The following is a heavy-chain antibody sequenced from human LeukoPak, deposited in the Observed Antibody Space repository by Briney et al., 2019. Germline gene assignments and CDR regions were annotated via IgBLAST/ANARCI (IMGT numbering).Heavy chain of an antibody. CDR1: GFTFSSYG. D-gene: IGHD6-13*01. J-gene: IGHJ4*02. Sequence: GGSLRLSCAASGFTFSSYGMTWVRQAPGKGLEWVSSISSSSSYIYYADSVKGRFTISRDNAKNSLYLQMNSLRAEDTAVYYCARGRGGYSSSWLDYWGQGTLVTVSS. CDR2: ISSSSSYI. CDR3: ARGRGGYSSSWLDY. V-gene: IGHV3-21*01.